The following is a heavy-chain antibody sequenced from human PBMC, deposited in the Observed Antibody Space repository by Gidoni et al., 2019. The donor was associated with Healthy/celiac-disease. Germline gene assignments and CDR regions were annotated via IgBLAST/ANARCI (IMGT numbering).Heavy chain of an antibody. Sequence: EVQLLESGGGLVQPGGSLRLSCADSGFTLSSYAMGWVRQAPGKGLEWVSSISGSGGSTYYADSVKGRFTISRDNSKNTLYLQMNSLRAEDTAVYYCAKDIHGLPGGFFDYWGQGTLVTVSS. CDR3: AKDIHGLPGGFFDY. J-gene: IGHJ4*02. CDR2: ISGSGGST. V-gene: IGHV3-23*01. D-gene: IGHD7-27*01. CDR1: GFTLSSYA.